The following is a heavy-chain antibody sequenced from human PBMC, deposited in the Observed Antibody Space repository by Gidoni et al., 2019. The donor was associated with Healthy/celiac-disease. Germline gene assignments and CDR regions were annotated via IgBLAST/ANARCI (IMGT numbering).Heavy chain of an antibody. D-gene: IGHD6-19*01. J-gene: IGHJ5*02. CDR2: ISISSSYI. Sequence: EVQLVESGGGLVKPGGSLRLSCAASGFTFSSYSMNWVRQAPGKGLEWVSSISISSSYIYYADSVKGRFTISRDNAKNSLYLQMNSLRAEDTAVYYCAREPEQWLAPGYNWFDPWGQGTLVTVSS. CDR1: GFTFSSYS. V-gene: IGHV3-21*01. CDR3: AREPEQWLAPGYNWFDP.